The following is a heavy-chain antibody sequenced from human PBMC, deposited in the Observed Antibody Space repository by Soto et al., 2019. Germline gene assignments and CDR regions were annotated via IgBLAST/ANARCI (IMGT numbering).Heavy chain of an antibody. D-gene: IGHD2-2*01. CDR3: ARGLGYYQRTVTTYNWFDP. V-gene: IGHV4-34*01. Sequence: QLQQWGAGLLKPSETLSLTCAVNAESFSGFYWSWIRQPPDKGLEGLGEINHRGITNYNPSLKSRVTISVDTTKNRFSLKLSSVTAADTAVYYCARGLGYYQRTVTTYNWFDPWGQGTLVTVSS. J-gene: IGHJ5*02. CDR2: INHRGIT. CDR1: AESFSGFY.